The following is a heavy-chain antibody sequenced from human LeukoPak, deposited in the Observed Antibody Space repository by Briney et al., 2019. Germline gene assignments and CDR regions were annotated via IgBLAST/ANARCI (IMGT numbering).Heavy chain of an antibody. CDR3: ATVSGSGSYYNHFDY. CDR1: GYTFTDYY. CDR2: VDPEDDET. V-gene: IGHV1-69-2*01. D-gene: IGHD3-10*01. J-gene: IGHJ4*02. Sequence: ASVKVSCKVSGYTFTDYYMYWVQQAPGKGLEWMGLVDPEDDETLYAEKFQGRVTITADTSSDTAYMELSSLRSEDTAVYYCATVSGSGSYYNHFDYWGQGTLVTVSS.